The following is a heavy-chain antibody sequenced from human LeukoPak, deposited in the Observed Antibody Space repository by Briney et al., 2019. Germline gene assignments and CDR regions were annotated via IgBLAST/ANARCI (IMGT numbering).Heavy chain of an antibody. CDR3: ARRGGTRSSSTYYYYMDV. J-gene: IGHJ6*03. D-gene: IGHD6-6*01. V-gene: IGHV4-39*01. Sequence: PSETLSLTCTVSGGSISSSSYYWGWIRQPPGKGLEWIGSIYYSGSTYYNPSLKSRVTISVDTSKNQFSLKLSSVTAADTAVYYCARRGGTRSSSTYYYYMDVWGKGTTVTVSS. CDR2: IYYSGST. CDR1: GGSISSSSYY.